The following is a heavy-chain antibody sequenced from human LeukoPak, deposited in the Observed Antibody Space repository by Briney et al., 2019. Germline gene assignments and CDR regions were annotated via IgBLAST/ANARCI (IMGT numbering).Heavy chain of an antibody. D-gene: IGHD5-24*01. CDR2: IYGGGNI. J-gene: IGHJ4*02. V-gene: IGHV3-53*01. CDR3: ARGAGYNYPYYFDY. CDR1: GFTVSSNY. Sequence: GGSLRLSCAASGFTVSSNYMNWVRQAPGKGLEWVSVIYGGGNIYYADSVKGRFTIPRDNSKNTLYLQMNSLRAEDTAVYYCARGAGYNYPYYFDYWGQGTLVTVSS.